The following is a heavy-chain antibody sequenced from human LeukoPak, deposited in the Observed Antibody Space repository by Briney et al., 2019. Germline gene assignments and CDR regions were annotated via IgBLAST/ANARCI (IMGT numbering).Heavy chain of an antibody. D-gene: IGHD3-16*01. J-gene: IGHJ5*02. Sequence: ASVKVSCKVAGYTLNEVSMHWVRQAPGKGLEWMGGFGPEDGERIYAQKFQGRVTMTEDTSTDTAYMELSSLTSEDTAMYYCATENFGLGSPFDPWGQGTLVTVSS. CDR2: FGPEDGER. CDR1: GYTLNEVS. CDR3: ATENFGLGSPFDP. V-gene: IGHV1-24*01.